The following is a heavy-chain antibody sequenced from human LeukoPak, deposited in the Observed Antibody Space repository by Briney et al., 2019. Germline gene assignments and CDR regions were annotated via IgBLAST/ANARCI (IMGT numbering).Heavy chain of an antibody. J-gene: IGHJ4*02. CDR1: GGSISSYY. D-gene: IGHD5-24*01. CDR3: ARGRRDGYSRYYFDY. Sequence: PSETLSLTCTVSGGSISSYYWSWIRQPPGKGLEWIGYIYYSGSTNYNPSLKSRVTISVDTSKNQFSLELSSVTAADTAVYYCARGRRDGYSRYYFDYWGQGTLVTVSS. CDR2: IYYSGST. V-gene: IGHV4-59*01.